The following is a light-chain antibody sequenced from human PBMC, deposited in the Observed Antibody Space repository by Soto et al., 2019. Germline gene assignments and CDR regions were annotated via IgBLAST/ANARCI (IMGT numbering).Light chain of an antibody. J-gene: IGLJ1*01. CDR2: DVS. CDR1: SSDVGAYNY. Sequence: QSALTQPASVSGSPGQSIAISCTGTSSDVGAYNYVSWYQQHPGKAPKLMIYDVSNRPSGVSNRFSGSKSGNTASLTISGLQAEDEADYCCTSYTTSGNYVFGTGTKVTVL. V-gene: IGLV2-14*01. CDR3: TSYTTSGNYV.